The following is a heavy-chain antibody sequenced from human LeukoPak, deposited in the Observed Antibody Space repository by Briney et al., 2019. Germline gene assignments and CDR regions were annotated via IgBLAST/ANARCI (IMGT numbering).Heavy chain of an antibody. CDR2: ISAYNGDT. D-gene: IGHD3-10*01. J-gene: IGHJ4*02. CDR3: ARGGYYGSGSFPDF. V-gene: IGHV1-18*01. CDR1: GYTFTTYG. Sequence: ASVKVSCKASGYTFTTYGISWVRQAPGQGLEWMGWISAYNGDTNYAQKLQGRVTMTTDTSTNTAYMELRSLRSDDTAVFYCARGGYYGSGSFPDFWGQGTLVTVSS.